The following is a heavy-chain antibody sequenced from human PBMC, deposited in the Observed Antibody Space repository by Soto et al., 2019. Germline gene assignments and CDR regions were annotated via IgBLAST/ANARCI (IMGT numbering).Heavy chain of an antibody. Sequence: QVQLVESGGGLVKPGGSLRLSCAASGFTFSDYYMSWIRQAPGEGLEWVSYISSSGNTIVYADSVEGRFTISRDNAKNPLYLQMDSLRAEDTAVYYCARETTTVTTARHYYYYMDVWGKGTTVTVSS. J-gene: IGHJ6*03. CDR3: ARETTTVTTARHYYYYMDV. CDR2: ISSSGNTI. CDR1: GFTFSDYY. V-gene: IGHV3-11*01. D-gene: IGHD4-17*01.